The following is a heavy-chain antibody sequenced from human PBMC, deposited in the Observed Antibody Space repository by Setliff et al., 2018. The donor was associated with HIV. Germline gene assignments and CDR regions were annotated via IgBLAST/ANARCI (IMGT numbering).Heavy chain of an antibody. V-gene: IGHV4-61*09. CDR1: GGSISSGSYY. D-gene: IGHD2-15*01. CDR3: ARASSRLNCSGGSCYRAPYAFDI. Sequence: SETLSLTCTVSGGSISSGSYYWSWIRQPAGKGLEWNGHIYTSGSTNYNPSLKSRVTISVDTSKNQFSLKLSSVTAADTAVYYCARASSRLNCSGGSCYRAPYAFDIWGQGTMVTVSS. J-gene: IGHJ3*02. CDR2: IYTSGST.